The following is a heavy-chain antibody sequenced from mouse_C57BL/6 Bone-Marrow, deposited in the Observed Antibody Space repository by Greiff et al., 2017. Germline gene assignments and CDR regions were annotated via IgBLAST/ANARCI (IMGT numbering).Heavy chain of an antibody. CDR2: INPNYGTT. CDR1: GYSFTDYN. D-gene: IGHD2-4*01. J-gene: IGHJ4*01. Sequence: EVKLVESGPELVKPGASVKISCKASGYSFTDYNMNWVKQSNGKSLEWIGVINPNYGTTSCNQKFRGKATLTVVQSSSTAYMQLNSLTSEDSAVSYCGGGYDYDCAMDYWGQGTSVTVSS. CDR3: GGGYDYDCAMDY. V-gene: IGHV1-39*01.